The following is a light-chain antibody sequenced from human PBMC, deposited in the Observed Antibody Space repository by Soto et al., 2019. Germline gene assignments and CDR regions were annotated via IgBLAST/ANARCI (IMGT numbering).Light chain of an antibody. CDR2: DAS. V-gene: IGKV1-5*01. Sequence: IQMPQSHSTLSASVGDRVTITCRASQSISSWLAWYQQKPGKAPKLLIYDASSLESGVPSRFSGSGSGTEFTLTISSLQPDDFATYYCQQYNSYWTYGQGTKVDIK. CDR1: QSISSW. CDR3: QQYNSYWT. J-gene: IGKJ1*01.